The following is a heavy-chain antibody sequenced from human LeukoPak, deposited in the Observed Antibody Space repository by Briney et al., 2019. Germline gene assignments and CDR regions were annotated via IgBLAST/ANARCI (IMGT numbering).Heavy chain of an antibody. D-gene: IGHD3-3*01. Sequence: ASVTVSCKASGYTFTSYDINWVRQATGQGLEWMGWMNPNSGNRGYAQKFQGRVTMTRNTSISTAYMELSSLRSEDTAVYYCAREPSAYDFWSGYYNDNWFDPWGQGTLVTVSS. V-gene: IGHV1-8*01. CDR2: MNPNSGNR. J-gene: IGHJ5*02. CDR1: GYTFTSYD. CDR3: AREPSAYDFWSGYYNDNWFDP.